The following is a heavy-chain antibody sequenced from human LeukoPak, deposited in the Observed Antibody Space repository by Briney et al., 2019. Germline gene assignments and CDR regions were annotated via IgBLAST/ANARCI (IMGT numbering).Heavy chain of an antibody. CDR3: TTGRYYYGSGSYRHNFDY. D-gene: IGHD3-10*01. CDR1: GFTFSNSW. V-gene: IGHV3-15*01. J-gene: IGHJ4*02. Sequence: GGSLTLSCAASGFTFSNSWMSWVRQAPGKGLEWVGRIKSKTDGGTTDYAAPVKGRFTISRDDSKNTLYLQMNSLKTEDTAVYYCTTGRYYYGSGSYRHNFDYWGQGSLVTVSS. CDR2: IKSKTDGGTT.